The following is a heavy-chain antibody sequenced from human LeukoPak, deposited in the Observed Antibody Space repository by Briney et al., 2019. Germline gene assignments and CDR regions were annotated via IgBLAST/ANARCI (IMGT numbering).Heavy chain of an antibody. D-gene: IGHD3-22*01. J-gene: IGHJ4*02. CDR3: AKSFTNVGSSGYPDY. V-gene: IGHV3-23*01. Sequence: PGGSLRLPCAASGFTFSSYAMNWVRQAPGKGLEWVSVISGSGGTTYYADSVKGRFTISRDNSKNTLYLQMNSLRAEDTAVYYCAKSFTNVGSSGYPDYWGQGTLVTVSS. CDR2: ISGSGGTT. CDR1: GFTFSSYA.